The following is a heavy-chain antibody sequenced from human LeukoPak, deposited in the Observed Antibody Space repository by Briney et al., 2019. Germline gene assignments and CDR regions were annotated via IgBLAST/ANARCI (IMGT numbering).Heavy chain of an antibody. CDR3: AKNRGKGSVSGTGEFDY. D-gene: IGHD6-19*01. CDR1: AFTFSNYA. CDR2: LSATVSDGGA. V-gene: IGHV3-23*01. Sequence: GGSLRLSCAASAFTFSNYAMSWVRQAPGKGLEWVSTLSATVSDGGAYYADSVKGRFTISRDNSKNTLHLQMNSLRDEDTAMYYCAKNRGKGSVSGTGEFDYWGQGTLVTVSS. J-gene: IGHJ4*02.